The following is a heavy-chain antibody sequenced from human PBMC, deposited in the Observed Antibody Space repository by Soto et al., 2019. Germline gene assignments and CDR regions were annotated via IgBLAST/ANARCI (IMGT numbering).Heavy chain of an antibody. J-gene: IGHJ6*02. V-gene: IGHV3-73*01. CDR3: VKGPRAYYYYGMDV. CDR2: IRSKADSYAT. CDR1: GFTFSGFA. Sequence: GGSLRLSCGASGFTFSGFAMHWVRQASGKGLEWVGRIRSKADSYATAYAASVKGRFTISRDNSKNTLYLQMSSLRAEDTAVYYCVKGPRAYYYYGMDVWGQGTTVTVSS.